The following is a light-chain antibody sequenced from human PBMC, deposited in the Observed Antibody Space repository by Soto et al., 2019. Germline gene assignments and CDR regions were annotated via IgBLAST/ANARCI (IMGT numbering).Light chain of an antibody. CDR3: QQYNSFSLT. Sequence: DIQMTQSPSTLSAAVGDRVTITCRASQSFNNWLAWYQQKPGKAPKLLIYAASTLETGVPSRFSGSGSGTEFTLTISSLQPDDFATYYCQQYNSFSLTFGQGTEVEIK. J-gene: IGKJ1*01. CDR2: AAS. V-gene: IGKV1-5*01. CDR1: QSFNNW.